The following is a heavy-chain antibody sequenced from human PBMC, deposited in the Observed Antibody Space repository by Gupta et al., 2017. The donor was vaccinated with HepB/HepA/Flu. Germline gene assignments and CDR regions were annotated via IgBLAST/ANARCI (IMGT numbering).Heavy chain of an antibody. CDR1: GFPLSTSGVG. Sequence: QDTFKESGPTLVKPPTNLTLNLPFPGFPLSTSGVGGGWIRQPPGKALEWLALIYWDDDKRYSPSLKSRLTITKDTSKNQVVLTMTNMDPVDTATYYCAHILIRSRSDAFDIWGQGTMVTVSS. CDR2: IYWDDDK. J-gene: IGHJ3*02. D-gene: IGHD6-13*01. CDR3: AHILIRSRSDAFDI. V-gene: IGHV2-5*02.